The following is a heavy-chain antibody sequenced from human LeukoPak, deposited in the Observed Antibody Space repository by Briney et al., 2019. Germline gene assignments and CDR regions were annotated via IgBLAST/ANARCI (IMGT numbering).Heavy chain of an antibody. CDR1: GGSISSYY. J-gene: IGHJ4*02. Sequence: SETLSLTCTVSGGSISSYYWSWIRQPPGKGLEWIGYIYYSGSTNYNPSLKSRVTISVDTSKNQFSLKLSSVTAADTAVYYCARGYCSGGSCYPYYFDHWGQGTLVTVSS. CDR3: ARGYCSGGSCYPYYFDH. D-gene: IGHD2-15*01. CDR2: IYYSGST. V-gene: IGHV4-59*01.